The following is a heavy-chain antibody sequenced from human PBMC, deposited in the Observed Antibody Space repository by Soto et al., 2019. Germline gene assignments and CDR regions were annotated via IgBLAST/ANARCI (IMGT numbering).Heavy chain of an antibody. D-gene: IGHD3-22*01. Sequence: ASVKVSCKASGYTFTSYDINWVRQATGQGLEWMGWMNPNSGNTGYAQKFQGRVTMTRNTSISTAYMELSSLRSEDTAVYYCATGDSSGYWSEYWGQGTLVTVSS. J-gene: IGHJ4*02. CDR3: ATGDSSGYWSEY. CDR2: MNPNSGNT. CDR1: GYTFTSYD. V-gene: IGHV1-8*01.